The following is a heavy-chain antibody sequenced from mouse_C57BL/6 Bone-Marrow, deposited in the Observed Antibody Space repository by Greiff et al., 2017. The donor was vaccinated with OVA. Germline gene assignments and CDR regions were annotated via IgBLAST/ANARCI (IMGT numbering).Heavy chain of an antibody. J-gene: IGHJ3*01. V-gene: IGHV1-18*01. CDR3: ARGKVLGGSSWFAY. CDR2: INPNNGGT. Sequence: VQLQQSGPELVKPGASVKISCKASGYTFTDYNMDWVKQSHGKSLEWIGDINPNNGGTFYNQKFKGKATLTVDKSSSTAYMELRSLTSEDTAVYYCARGKVLGGSSWFAYWGQGTLVTVSA. D-gene: IGHD1-1*01. CDR1: GYTFTDYN.